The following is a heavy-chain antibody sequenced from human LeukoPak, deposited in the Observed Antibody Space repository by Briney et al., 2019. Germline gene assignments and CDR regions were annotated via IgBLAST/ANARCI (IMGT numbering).Heavy chain of an antibody. J-gene: IGHJ6*04. CDR1: GGSISSGGYY. CDR3: AGDRWGYCSSTSCYVNYYYGMDV. D-gene: IGHD2-2*01. Sequence: SETLSLTCTVSGGSISSGGYYWSWIRQHPGKGLEWIGYIYYSGSTYYNPSLKSRVTISVDTSKNQFSLKLSSVTAADTAVYYCAGDRWGYCSSTSCYVNYYYGMDVWGKGTTVTVSS. CDR2: IYYSGST. V-gene: IGHV4-31*03.